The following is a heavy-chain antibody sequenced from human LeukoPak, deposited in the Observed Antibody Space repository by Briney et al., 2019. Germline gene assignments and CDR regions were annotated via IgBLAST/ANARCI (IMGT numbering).Heavy chain of an antibody. V-gene: IGHV1-18*01. Sequence: VASVKVSCKTSGYSFTNYGMNWVRQAPGQGLEWMGWISAYNGNTNYAQKLQGRVTMTTDTSTSTAYMELRSLRSDDTAVYYCARDNDYNPLVYWGQGTLVTVSS. CDR3: ARDNDYNPLVY. D-gene: IGHD1-14*01. J-gene: IGHJ4*02. CDR1: GYSFTNYG. CDR2: ISAYNGNT.